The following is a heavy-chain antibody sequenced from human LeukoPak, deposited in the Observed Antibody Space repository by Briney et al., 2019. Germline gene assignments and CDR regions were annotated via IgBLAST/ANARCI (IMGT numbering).Heavy chain of an antibody. V-gene: IGHV3-23*01. CDR3: AKQRSEVVEAASNY. CDR2: IVGSGAHT. D-gene: IGHD2-15*01. Sequence: PGGSLRLSCAASGFTFHSFAMAWVRRAPGKGLEWVSAIVGSGAHTYYADSVKGRFTISRDNSQNTLYLQMNSLRAEDTAVYYCAKQRSEVVEAASNYWGQGTLVTVSS. CDR1: GFTFHSFA. J-gene: IGHJ4*02.